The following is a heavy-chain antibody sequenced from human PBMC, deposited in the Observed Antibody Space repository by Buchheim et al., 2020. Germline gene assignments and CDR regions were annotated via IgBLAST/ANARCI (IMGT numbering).Heavy chain of an antibody. CDR3: AKQEREWCMLF. V-gene: IGHV3-30*18. J-gene: IGHJ4*02. CDR2: ISYDGSNK. Sequence: QVQLLESGGGVVQPGRSLRLSCAASGFTFSSYGMHWVRQAPGKGLEWVAVISYDGSNKYYADSVKGRFTISRDNSKNTLYLQMNSLRAEDTAVYYCAKQEREWCMLFWGQGTL. D-gene: IGHD2-8*01. CDR1: GFTFSSYG.